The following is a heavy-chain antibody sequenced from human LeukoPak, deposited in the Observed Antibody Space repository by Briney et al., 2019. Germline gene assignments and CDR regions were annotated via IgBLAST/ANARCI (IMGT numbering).Heavy chain of an antibody. CDR3: VRGPGRLEY. J-gene: IGHJ4*02. CDR1: GDSVSSNSAA. V-gene: IGHV6-1*01. CDR2: TYYRSKWYS. D-gene: IGHD1-1*01. Sequence: SQTLSLTCAISGDSVSSNSAAWNWIRQSPSRGLEWLGRTYYRSKWYSHYAVSVRSRITITSDTSKNQFSLQLNPVTPEDTAVYYCVRGPGRLEYWGQGTLVTVSS.